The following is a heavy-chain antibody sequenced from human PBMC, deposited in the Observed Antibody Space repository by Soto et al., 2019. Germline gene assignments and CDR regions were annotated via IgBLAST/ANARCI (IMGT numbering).Heavy chain of an antibody. CDR2: ISGSGGST. V-gene: IGHV3-23*01. CDR3: AKASPIPSYYYYGMDV. CDR1: GFTFSSYA. J-gene: IGHJ6*02. Sequence: LRLSCAASGFTFSSYAMSWVRQAPGKGLEWVSAISGSGGSTYYADSVKGRFTISRDNSRNTLYLQMNSLRAEDTAVYYCAKASPIPSYYYYGMDVWGQGTTVTVSS.